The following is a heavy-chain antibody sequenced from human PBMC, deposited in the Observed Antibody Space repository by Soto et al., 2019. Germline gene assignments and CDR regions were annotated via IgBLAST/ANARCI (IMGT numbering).Heavy chain of an antibody. V-gene: IGHV3-30*18. J-gene: IGHJ4*02. Sequence: YGMHWVRQAPGKGLEWVAVISYDGSNKYYADSVKGRFTISRDNSKNTLYLQMNSLRAEDTAVYYCAKIRYYGSGSYYSLFDYWGQGTLVTVSS. D-gene: IGHD3-10*01. CDR1: YG. CDR2: ISYDGSNK. CDR3: AKIRYYGSGSYYSLFDY.